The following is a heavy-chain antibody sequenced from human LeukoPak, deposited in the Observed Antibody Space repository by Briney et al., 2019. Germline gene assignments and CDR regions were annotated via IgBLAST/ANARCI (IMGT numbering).Heavy chain of an antibody. D-gene: IGHD3-22*01. CDR3: ARDWGYYDSSGYHDY. CDR2: IYSGGST. Sequence: GGSLRLSCAASGFTVSSNYMSWVRQAPGKGLEWVSVIYSGGSTYYADPVKGRFTISRDNSKNTLYLQMNSLRAEDTAVYYCARDWGYYDSSGYHDYWGQGTLVTVSS. J-gene: IGHJ4*02. V-gene: IGHV3-66*01. CDR1: GFTVSSNY.